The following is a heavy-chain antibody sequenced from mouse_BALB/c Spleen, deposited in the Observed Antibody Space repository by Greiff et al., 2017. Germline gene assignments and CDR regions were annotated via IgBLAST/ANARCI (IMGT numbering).Heavy chain of an antibody. J-gene: IGHJ2*01. CDR1: GYTFTDYV. Sequence: QVHVKQSGPELVKPGASVKMSCKASGYTFTDYVISWVKQRTGQGLEWIGEIYPGSGSTYYNEKFKGKATLTADKSSNTAYMQLSSLTSEDSAVYFCASRASNIVDYWGQGTTLTVSS. CDR2: IYPGSGST. V-gene: IGHV1-77*01. CDR3: ASRASNIVDY. D-gene: IGHD3-1*01.